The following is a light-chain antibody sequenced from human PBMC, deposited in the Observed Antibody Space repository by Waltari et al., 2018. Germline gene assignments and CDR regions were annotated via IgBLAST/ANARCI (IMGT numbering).Light chain of an antibody. CDR3: CSYAGSSTWV. J-gene: IGLJ3*02. CDR2: EGS. Sequence: QSALTQPASVSGSPGQSITISCTGTSSDVGSYNLVSWYQQHPGKAPKLMIYEGSKRPSGVSNRFSSSKSGNTASLTISWLQAEDDADYYCCSYAGSSTWVFGGGTKLTVL. CDR1: SSDVGSYNL. V-gene: IGLV2-23*01.